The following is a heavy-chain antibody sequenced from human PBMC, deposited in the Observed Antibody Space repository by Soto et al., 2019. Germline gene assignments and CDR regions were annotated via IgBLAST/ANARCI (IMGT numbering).Heavy chain of an antibody. CDR1: GFTFSSYG. J-gene: IGHJ4*02. CDR2: ISYDGSNK. D-gene: IGHD6-19*01. CDR3: AKATAHPVAGPNLDY. Sequence: GGSLRLSCAASGFTFSSYGMHWVRQAPVKGLEWVAVISYDGSNKYYADSVKGRFTISRDNSKNTLYLQMNSLRAEDTAVYYCAKATAHPVAGPNLDYWGQGTLVTVSS. V-gene: IGHV3-30*18.